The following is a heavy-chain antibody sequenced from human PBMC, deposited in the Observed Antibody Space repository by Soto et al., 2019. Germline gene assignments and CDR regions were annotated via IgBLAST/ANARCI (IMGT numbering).Heavy chain of an antibody. CDR2: IWSAGFT. CDR3: ARELPPDL. V-gene: IGHV3-53*01. CDR1: GFTVSSKY. Sequence: XGSLILSCAAAGFTVSSKYMTWVRQAPGKGLEWVSIIWSAGFTYYADSVKGRFTISRDNSKNTVYLQMNSLRIEDSAVYYCARELPPDLWGQGTLVTVSS. D-gene: IGHD2-15*01. J-gene: IGHJ5*02.